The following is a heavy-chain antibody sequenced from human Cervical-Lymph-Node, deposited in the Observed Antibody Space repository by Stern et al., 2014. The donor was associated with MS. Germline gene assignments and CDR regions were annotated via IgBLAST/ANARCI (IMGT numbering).Heavy chain of an antibody. CDR3: ARLEGLLWFEGEGLDV. J-gene: IGHJ6*02. D-gene: IGHD3-10*01. Sequence: QVTLKESGPALVKPTQTLTLTCTFSGFSLSTSGMSVSWIRQPPGKALEWLGLIDWDDDKYYSTSLKTRLTISKDTSKNQVVLTMTNMDPVDTATYYCARLEGLLWFEGEGLDVWGQGTTVTVSS. CDR2: IDWDDDK. V-gene: IGHV2-70*01. CDR1: GFSLSTSGMS.